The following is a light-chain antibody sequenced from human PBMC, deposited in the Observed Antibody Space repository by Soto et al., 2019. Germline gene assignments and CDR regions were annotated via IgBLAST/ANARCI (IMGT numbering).Light chain of an antibody. CDR3: ATCVDSLSNYV. V-gene: IGLV1-47*01. J-gene: IGLJ1*01. CDR2: RNN. Sequence: QSVLTQPPSASGTPGQRVTISCSGSSSNIGSNYVYWYQHLTGTAPKLLIYRNNQRPSGVPDRFSGSKSGTSASLAISGLRSEYEADYYCATCVDSLSNYVFGTGTKVPVL. CDR1: SSNIGSNY.